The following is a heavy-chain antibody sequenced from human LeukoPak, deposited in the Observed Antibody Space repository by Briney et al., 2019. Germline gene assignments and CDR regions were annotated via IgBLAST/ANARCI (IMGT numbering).Heavy chain of an antibody. Sequence: GESLKISCKGSGYSFTSYWIGWVRQMPGKGLEWMGIIYPGDSDTRHSPSFQGQVTISADKSISTAYLQWSSLKASDTAMYYCARHPGGYYDSSGFVDYWGQGTLVTVSS. CDR2: IYPGDSDT. J-gene: IGHJ4*02. CDR1: GYSFTSYW. D-gene: IGHD3-22*01. CDR3: ARHPGGYYDSSGFVDY. V-gene: IGHV5-51*01.